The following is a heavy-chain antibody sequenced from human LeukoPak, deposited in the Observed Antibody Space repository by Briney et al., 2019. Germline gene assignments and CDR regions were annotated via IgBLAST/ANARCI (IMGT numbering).Heavy chain of an antibody. D-gene: IGHD6-13*01. CDR2: IWYDGSNK. Sequence: GGSLRLSYAASGFTFSSYGMHWVRQAPGKGLEWVAVIWYDGSNKYYADSVKGRFTISRDNSKNTLYLQMNSLRAEDTAVYYCARDLEQQLVLDYWGQGTLVTVSS. J-gene: IGHJ4*02. CDR3: ARDLEQQLVLDY. CDR1: GFTFSSYG. V-gene: IGHV3-33*01.